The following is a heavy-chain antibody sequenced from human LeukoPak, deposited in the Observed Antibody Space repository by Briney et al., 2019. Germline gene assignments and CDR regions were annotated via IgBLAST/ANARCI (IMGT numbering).Heavy chain of an antibody. J-gene: IGHJ4*02. D-gene: IGHD6-19*01. V-gene: IGHV3-23*01. CDR2: ISSSGGSP. Sequence: GGSLRLSCAASGFTFSSYAMSWVRQAPGKGLEWVSAISSSGGSPYYADSVKGRFTISRDNSQNTLYLQMNSLRAEDTAVYYCAERGQQWLAEFDYWGQGTLVTVSS. CDR3: AERGQQWLAEFDY. CDR1: GFTFSSYA.